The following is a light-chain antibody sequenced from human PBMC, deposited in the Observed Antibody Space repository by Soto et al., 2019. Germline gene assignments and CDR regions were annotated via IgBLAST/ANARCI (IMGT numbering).Light chain of an antibody. CDR3: CSYAGTSTYV. CDR1: SSDVGNYNL. J-gene: IGLJ1*01. CDR2: EGT. Sequence: LIQPASVSGSPGQSITISCTGTSSDVGNYNLVSWYQQHPGKAPKLMIYEGTKRPSGVSNRFSGSKAGNTASLTISGLQAEDEADYYCCSYAGTSTYVFGTGTKVTVL. V-gene: IGLV2-23*01.